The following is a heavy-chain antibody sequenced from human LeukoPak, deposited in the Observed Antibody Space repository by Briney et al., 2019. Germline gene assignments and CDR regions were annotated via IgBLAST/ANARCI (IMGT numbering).Heavy chain of an antibody. J-gene: IGHJ4*02. CDR1: GGTFSGYT. V-gene: IGHV1-69*04. D-gene: IGHD3-22*01. CDR2: IIPILGIA. CDR3: ARDRLVAGYDSSGYNYFDY. Sequence: SVKVSCKASGGTFSGYTISWVRQAPGQGLEWMGRIIPILGIANYAQKFQGRVTIAADKSTSTAYMELSGLRSEDTAVYYCARDRLVAGYDSSGYNYFDYWGQGTLVTVSS.